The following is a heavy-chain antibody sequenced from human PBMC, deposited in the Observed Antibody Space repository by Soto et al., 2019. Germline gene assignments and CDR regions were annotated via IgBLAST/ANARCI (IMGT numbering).Heavy chain of an antibody. J-gene: IGHJ4*02. V-gene: IGHV1-69*11. Sequence: QVQLVRSGAQVKKPGSSVKVSCKASGDSFSTYAVSWVRQAPGQGLEWMGKIIPLLRSTTYAQKFRGRVTITADETTSTAYMDLTSLTAEDTAVYYCATDSGIVAVPAAMGFDYWGQGTLVTVSS. CDR2: IIPLLRST. CDR1: GDSFSTYA. D-gene: IGHD2-2*01. CDR3: ATDSGIVAVPAAMGFDY.